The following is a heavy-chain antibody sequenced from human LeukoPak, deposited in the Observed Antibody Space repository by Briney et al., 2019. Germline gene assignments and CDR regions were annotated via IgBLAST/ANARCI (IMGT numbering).Heavy chain of an antibody. CDR3: AKDYRDYDILTGPFDY. D-gene: IGHD3-9*01. J-gene: IGHJ4*02. V-gene: IGHV3-9*01. CDR1: GFTFDDYA. CDR2: ISWNSGSI. Sequence: PGRSLRLSCAASGFTFDDYAMHWVRQAPGKGLEWVSGISWNSGSIGYADSVKGRFTISRDNAKNSLYLQMNSLRAEDTALYYCAKDYRDYDILTGPFDYWSQGTLVTVSS.